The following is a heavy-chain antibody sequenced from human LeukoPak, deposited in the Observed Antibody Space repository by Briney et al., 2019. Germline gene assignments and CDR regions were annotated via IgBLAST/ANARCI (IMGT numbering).Heavy chain of an antibody. D-gene: IGHD1-26*01. CDR3: ARELIVGATMAFDI. J-gene: IGHJ3*02. CDR2: ISYSGST. V-gene: IGHV4-59*01. Sequence: PSETLSLTCTVSGGSISSYFWSWIRQPPGKGLEWIGYISYSGSTNYNPSLKSRVTILVDTSKKQFSLKLRSVTAADTAVYYCARELIVGATMAFDIWGQGTRVTVSS. CDR1: GGSISSYF.